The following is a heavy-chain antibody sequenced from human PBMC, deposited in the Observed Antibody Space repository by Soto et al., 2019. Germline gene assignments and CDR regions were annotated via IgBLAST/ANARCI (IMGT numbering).Heavy chain of an antibody. CDR2: ISGSGGST. D-gene: IGHD5-18*01. CDR1: GFTFSSYA. CDR3: ARVYTAMVSLYYYYGMDV. J-gene: IGHJ6*02. Sequence: EVQLLESGGGLVQPGGSLRLSCAASGFTFSSYAMSWVRQAPGKGLEWVSAISGSGGSTYYADSVKGRFTISRDNSKNTLYLQMNSLRAEDTAVYYCARVYTAMVSLYYYYGMDVWGQGTTVTVSS. V-gene: IGHV3-23*01.